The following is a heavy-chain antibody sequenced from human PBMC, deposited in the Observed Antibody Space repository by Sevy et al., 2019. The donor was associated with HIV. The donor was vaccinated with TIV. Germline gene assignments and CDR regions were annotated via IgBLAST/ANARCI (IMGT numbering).Heavy chain of an antibody. CDR3: TIEGAD. CDR2: IRSKGDGGTT. V-gene: IGHV3-15*01. CDR1: GFTFSDAW. Sequence: GGSLRLSCAASGFTFSDAWLSWVRQVPGKGLEWVGRIRSKGDGGTTDYAAPVKGRFTITRDDSKNMMYVQMNSLKTEDTGVYYCTIEGADWGQGTLVTVSS. J-gene: IGHJ4*02.